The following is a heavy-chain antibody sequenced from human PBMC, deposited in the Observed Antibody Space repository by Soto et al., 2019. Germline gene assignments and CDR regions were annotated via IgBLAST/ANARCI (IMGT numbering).Heavy chain of an antibody. CDR2: ISSSSTNI. D-gene: IGHD3-16*01. J-gene: IGHJ6*03. Sequence: EVQLVESGGGLVQPGGPLRLSCAASGFTISGNAMNWVRQAPGRGLEWVSYISSSSTNIHYADSVRGRFTISRDNAKNSLYLQMNSLRDEDTAVYRCARDLSWGSKWYYYMDVWGKGTTVTVSS. CDR3: ARDLSWGSKWYYYMDV. V-gene: IGHV3-48*02. CDR1: GFTISGNA.